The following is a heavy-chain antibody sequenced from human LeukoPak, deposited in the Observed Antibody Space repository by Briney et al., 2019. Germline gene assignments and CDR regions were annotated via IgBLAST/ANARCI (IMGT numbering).Heavy chain of an antibody. V-gene: IGHV1-46*01. CDR1: GYTFTSYY. CDR3: ARDYYYYDSSGYSIGY. J-gene: IGHJ4*02. Sequence: GASVKVSCKASGYTFTSYYMHWVRQAPGQGLEWMGIINPSGGSTSYAQKFQGRVTMTRDTSTSTVYMELSSLRSEDTAVYYCARDYYYYDSSGYSIGYWGQGTLVTVSS. CDR2: INPSGGST. D-gene: IGHD3-22*01.